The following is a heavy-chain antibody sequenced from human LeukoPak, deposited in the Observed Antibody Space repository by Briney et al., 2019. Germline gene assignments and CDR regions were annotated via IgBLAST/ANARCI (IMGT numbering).Heavy chain of an antibody. CDR3: ARVPRTSYYYYYYVDV. CDR1: GGTFSSYA. D-gene: IGHD6-6*01. V-gene: IGHV1-69*05. CDR2: FIPIFGTA. J-gene: IGHJ6*03. Sequence: GASVKVSCKASGGTFSSYAISWVRQAPGQGPEWMGGFIPIFGTANYAQKFQGRVTITTDESTSTAYMELSSLGSEDTAVYYCARVPRTSYYYYYYVDVWGKGTTVTVSS.